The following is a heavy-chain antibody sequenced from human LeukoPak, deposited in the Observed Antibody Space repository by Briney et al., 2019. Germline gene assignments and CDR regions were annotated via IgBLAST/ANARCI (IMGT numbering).Heavy chain of an antibody. CDR3: ARDSRIAARPSGDY. CDR2: IAYDESNK. CDR1: GFTFSSYA. J-gene: IGHJ4*02. V-gene: IGHV3-30-3*01. D-gene: IGHD6-6*01. Sequence: PGRSLRLSCAASGFTFSSYAMHWVRQAPGKGLEWVAVIAYDESNKYYADSVKGRFTISRDNSKNTLYLQMNSLRAQDTAVYYCARDSRIAARPSGDYWGQGTLVTVSS.